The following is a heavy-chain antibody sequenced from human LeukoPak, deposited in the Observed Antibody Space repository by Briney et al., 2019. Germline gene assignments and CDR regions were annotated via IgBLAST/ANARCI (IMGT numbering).Heavy chain of an antibody. Sequence: GGSLSLSCAASGFTFSIYWMHCVRQAPGEGRVWVSRINSDGISTSYADSVKSRFTISRDNAKNTLYLQMNSLRAEDTAVYYCARVGVRPLWGQGTLVTVSS. D-gene: IGHD3-16*01. J-gene: IGHJ4*02. CDR3: ARVGVRPL. CDR1: GFTFSIYW. CDR2: INSDGIST. V-gene: IGHV3-74*01.